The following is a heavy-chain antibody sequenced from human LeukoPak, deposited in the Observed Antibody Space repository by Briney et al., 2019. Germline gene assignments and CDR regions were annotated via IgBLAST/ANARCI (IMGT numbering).Heavy chain of an antibody. CDR2: IYYSGST. Sequence: SETLSFTCTVSGGSISSYYWSWIRQPPGKGLEWIGYIYYSGSTNYNPSLKSRVTISVDTSKHQFSLKLSSVTAAGTAVYYCAREPWIQLWLHVGGKYYFDYWGQGTLVTVSS. CDR1: GGSISSYY. CDR3: AREPWIQLWLHVGGKYYFDY. J-gene: IGHJ4*02. V-gene: IGHV4-59*12. D-gene: IGHD5-18*01.